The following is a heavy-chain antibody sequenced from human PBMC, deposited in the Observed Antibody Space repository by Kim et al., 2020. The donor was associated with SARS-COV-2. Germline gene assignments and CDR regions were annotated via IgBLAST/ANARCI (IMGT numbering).Heavy chain of an antibody. V-gene: IGHV3-23*01. CDR3: AKITTPGIAVAGYYFDY. Sequence: GGSLRLSCAASGFTFSSYAMSWVRQAPGKGLEWVLAIGGSGGSIYYADSVKGRFTISRDNSKTTLYLQMTSLRAEDTDVYYCAKITTPGIAVAGYYFDYSVQGTLVTVSS. CDR1: GFTFSSYA. D-gene: IGHD6-19*01. CDR2: IGGSGGSI. J-gene: IGHJ4*02.